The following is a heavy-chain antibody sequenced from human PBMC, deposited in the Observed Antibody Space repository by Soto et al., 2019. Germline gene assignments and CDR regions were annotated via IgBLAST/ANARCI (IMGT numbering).Heavy chain of an antibody. D-gene: IGHD3-9*01. Sequence: SVKVSCKASGFTFTSSAVQWVRQARGQRLEWIGWIVVGSGNTNYAQKFQERVTITRDMSTSTAYMELSSLRSEDTAVYYCAAYYDILTGYYPYGMDVWGQGTTVTVSS. CDR3: AAYYDILTGYYPYGMDV. CDR1: GFTFTSSA. CDR2: IVVGSGNT. J-gene: IGHJ6*02. V-gene: IGHV1-58*01.